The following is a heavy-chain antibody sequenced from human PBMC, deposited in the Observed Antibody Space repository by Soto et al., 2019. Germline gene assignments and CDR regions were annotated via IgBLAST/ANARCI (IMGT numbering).Heavy chain of an antibody. CDR3: ARSPSDSSGYYLDY. CDR2: ISEGGGNT. Sequence: GGSLRLSCAASGFTFSNYAMSWVRQAPGKGLEWVSAISEGGGNTYYADSVKGRITISRDNSKNTLYLQMNSLRAEDTAVYYCARSPSDSSGYYLDYWGQGTLVTVSS. V-gene: IGHV3-23*01. CDR1: GFTFSNYA. D-gene: IGHD3-22*01. J-gene: IGHJ4*02.